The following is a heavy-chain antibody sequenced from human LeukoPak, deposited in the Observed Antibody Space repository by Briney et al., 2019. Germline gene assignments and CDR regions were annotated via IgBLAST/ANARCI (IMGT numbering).Heavy chain of an antibody. CDR2: IGLHGYPL. Sequence: PGGSLRLSCAVSGFTFNIYYMSWIRQAPGKGLESISYIGLHGYPLDYADSVKGRFTISRDNAQNSLYLDMSSLSAEDTAVYYCARKDFSSGSFTYWGQGTLVTVSS. J-gene: IGHJ4*02. CDR3: ARKDFSSGSFTY. D-gene: IGHD3-22*01. V-gene: IGHV3-11*04. CDR1: GFTFNIYY.